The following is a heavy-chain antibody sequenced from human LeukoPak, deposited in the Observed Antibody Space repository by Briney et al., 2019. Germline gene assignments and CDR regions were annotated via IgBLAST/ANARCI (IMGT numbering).Heavy chain of an antibody. CDR3: ARGEEEMARY. Sequence: ASVSVSCKASGYTFTSYDINWVRQASGQGLEWMGRMNPNSGNTGYAQKFQGRVTMTRNTSISTAYMELSSLRSEDTAVYYCARGEEEMARYWGQGTLVTVSS. J-gene: IGHJ4*02. CDR2: MNPNSGNT. CDR1: GYTFTSYD. V-gene: IGHV1-8*01. D-gene: IGHD5-24*01.